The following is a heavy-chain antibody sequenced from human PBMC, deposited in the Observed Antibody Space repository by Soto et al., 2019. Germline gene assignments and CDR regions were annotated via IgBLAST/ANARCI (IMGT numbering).Heavy chain of an antibody. J-gene: IGHJ5*02. V-gene: IGHV4-31*03. D-gene: IGHD6-19*01. CDR2: IYYSGST. CDR1: GGSISSGGYY. CDR3: ARGVGSGWLNWFDT. Sequence: QVQLQESGPGLVKPSQTLSLTCTVSGGSISSGGYYWSWIRQHPGKGREWIGYIYYSGSTYYNPSLKSRVTISVDTSKNQFSLKLSSVTAADTAVYYCARGVGSGWLNWFDTWGQGTLVTVSS.